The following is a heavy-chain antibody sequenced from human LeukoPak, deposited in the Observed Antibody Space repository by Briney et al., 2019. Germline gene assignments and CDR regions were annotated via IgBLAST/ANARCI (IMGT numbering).Heavy chain of an antibody. CDR3: ARHAYYDSSGYFDY. Sequence: PSETLSLTCTVSGGSISSSSHYWGWIRQPPGKGLEWIGSIYYSGSTYYNPSLKSRVTISVDTSKNQFSLKLSSVTAADTAVYYCARHAYYDSSGYFDYWGQGTLVTVSS. D-gene: IGHD3-22*01. J-gene: IGHJ4*02. V-gene: IGHV4-39*01. CDR2: IYYSGST. CDR1: GGSISSSSHY.